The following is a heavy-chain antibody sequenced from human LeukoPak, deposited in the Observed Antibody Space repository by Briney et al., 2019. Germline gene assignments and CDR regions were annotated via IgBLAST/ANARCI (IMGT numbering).Heavy chain of an antibody. J-gene: IGHJ5*02. CDR1: GFTFSSYS. V-gene: IGHV3-21*01. CDR2: ISSSSSYI. CDR3: ARQRVGYFRS. Sequence: GGSLRLSCAASGFTFSSYSTNWVRQAPGKGLEWVSSISSSSSYIYYADSVKGRFTISRDNSNNTVFLQMNSLRTEDTAVYYCARQRVGYFRSWGQGTLVTVSS. D-gene: IGHD2/OR15-2a*01.